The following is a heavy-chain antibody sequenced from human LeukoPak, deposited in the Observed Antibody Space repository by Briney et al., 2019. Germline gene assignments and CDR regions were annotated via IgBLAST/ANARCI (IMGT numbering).Heavy chain of an antibody. CDR2: ISGSGDRT. CDR3: AKLLRGVVVPYFDY. CDR1: GFTFVSNA. D-gene: IGHD3-10*01. J-gene: IGHJ4*02. V-gene: IGHV3-23*01. Sequence: GGSLRLSCAASGFTFVSNAMSWVRQAPGKGLEWVSAISGSGDRTHYADSVKGRFTVSRDTSKSTLFLQMNSLRTEDTAVYYCAKLLRGVVVPYFDYWGQGTLVTVSS.